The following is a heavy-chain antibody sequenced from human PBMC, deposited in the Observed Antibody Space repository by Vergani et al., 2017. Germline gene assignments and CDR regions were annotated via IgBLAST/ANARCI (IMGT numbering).Heavy chain of an antibody. CDR1: GDSISSDNLY. Sequence: QVQLQESGPGLLKPSQTLSLTCTVSGDSISSDNLYWHWLRQPAGKGLEWIGRFYSSGIYNYNPSLKSRVSMSLDTSKNQFSLKVTSVTAADTAVYFCARQRPGSGWSPGDFDDWGQGILVTVSS. J-gene: IGHJ4*02. CDR3: ARQRPGSGWSPGDFDD. V-gene: IGHV4-61*02. D-gene: IGHD6-19*01. CDR2: FYSSGIY.